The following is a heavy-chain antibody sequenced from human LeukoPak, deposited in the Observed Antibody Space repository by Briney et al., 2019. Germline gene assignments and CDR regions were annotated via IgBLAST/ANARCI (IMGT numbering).Heavy chain of an antibody. J-gene: IGHJ6*02. D-gene: IGHD3-22*01. CDR2: IYSGGST. V-gene: IGHV3-66*01. CDR3: ARERSRPVYGSSGYPRYYYYGMDV. Sequence: GGSLRLSCAASGFTVSSNYMSWVRQAPGKGLEWVSVIYSGGSTYYADSVKGRFTISRDNSKNTLYLQMNSLRAEDTAVYYCARERSRPVYGSSGYPRYYYYGMDVWGQGTTVTVSS. CDR1: GFTVSSNY.